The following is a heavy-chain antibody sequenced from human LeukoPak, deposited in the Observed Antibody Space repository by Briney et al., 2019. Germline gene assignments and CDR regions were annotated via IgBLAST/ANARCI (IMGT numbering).Heavy chain of an antibody. D-gene: IGHD2-21*02. CDR1: GFTFGNEA. CDR3: ARDRDFPRDQLDY. J-gene: IGHJ4*02. V-gene: IGHV3-23*01. Sequence: GGSLRLSCAASGFTFGNEAMSWVRQAPERGLEWVSSISAGGGTTYYADSVKGRFTISRDNSNNTLFVQMNSLRAEDTALYYCARDRDFPRDQLDYWGQGTLVTVSS. CDR2: ISAGGGTT.